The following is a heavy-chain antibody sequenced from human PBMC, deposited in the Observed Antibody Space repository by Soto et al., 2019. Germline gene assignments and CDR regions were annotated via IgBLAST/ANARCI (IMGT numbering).Heavy chain of an antibody. D-gene: IGHD2-2*01. CDR3: ARDRDIVVVPERVYGAFDI. V-gene: IGHV1-24*01. CDR2: FDPEDGET. CDR1: GYTLTELS. Sequence: ASVKVSCKVSGYTLTELSMHWVRQAPGKGLEWMGGFDPEDGETIYAQKFQGRVTMTEDTSTDTAYMELSSLRSEDTAVYYCARDRDIVVVPERVYGAFDIWGQGTMVTVSS. J-gene: IGHJ3*02.